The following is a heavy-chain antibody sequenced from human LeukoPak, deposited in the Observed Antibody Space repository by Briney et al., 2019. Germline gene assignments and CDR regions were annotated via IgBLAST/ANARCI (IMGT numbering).Heavy chain of an antibody. Sequence: SVKVSCKTSGGTFTSYAITWVRQAPGQGLECMGKIIPISGTTNYAQKFQGRVTFTADESTSTAYMELSSLRSEDTALYYCARKLRLGGNWFDPWGQGTLVTVSS. J-gene: IGHJ5*02. CDR3: ARKLRLGGNWFDP. CDR1: GGTFTSYA. CDR2: IIPISGTT. V-gene: IGHV1-69*13. D-gene: IGHD1-26*01.